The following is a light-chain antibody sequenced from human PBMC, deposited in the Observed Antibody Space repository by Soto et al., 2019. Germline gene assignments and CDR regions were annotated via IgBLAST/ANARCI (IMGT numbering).Light chain of an antibody. CDR1: QGVGRN. Sequence: DIQLTQSPSFLSASVGDRVTITCRASQGVGRNLAWYQQKPGRAPKLLISAASSLQSGVPSRFSGSGSGTEFTLTISCLQPDDFATYYCQQINDYPLTFGGGTK. CDR3: QQINDYPLT. J-gene: IGKJ4*01. V-gene: IGKV1-9*01. CDR2: AAS.